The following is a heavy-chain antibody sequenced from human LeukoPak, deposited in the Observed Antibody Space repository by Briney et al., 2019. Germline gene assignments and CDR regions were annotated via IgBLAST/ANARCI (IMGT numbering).Heavy chain of an antibody. D-gene: IGHD3-22*01. J-gene: IGHJ3*02. Sequence: XKASXYTFTSYGISWVRQAPGKGDEGMGWISDYNGNTNSAKKIQGRVTITTETSKRTAYMEVRSLRSDDTAVYYCARAGYDSTSRDAFDIWGQGTMVTVSS. CDR3: ARAGYDSTSRDAFDI. V-gene: IGHV1-18*01. CDR1: XYTFTSYG. CDR2: ISDYNGNT.